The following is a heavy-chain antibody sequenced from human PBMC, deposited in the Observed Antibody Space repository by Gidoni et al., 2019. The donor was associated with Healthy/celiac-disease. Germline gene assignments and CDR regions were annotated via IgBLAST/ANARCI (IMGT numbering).Heavy chain of an antibody. CDR1: GFTLYYYA. CDR3: AKDMGVGVYYYDSSGYSYDY. CDR2: ISWNSGSI. J-gene: IGHJ4*02. V-gene: IGHV3-9*01. Sequence: EVQLVVSGGGWVQPVSSLGLSCAASGFTLYYYAMHRLRQAPGKGLEWVSGISWNSGSIGYADSVKGRFTISRDNAKNFLYLQMNSLRAEDTALYYCAKDMGVGVYYYDSSGYSYDYWGQGTLVTVSS. D-gene: IGHD3-22*01.